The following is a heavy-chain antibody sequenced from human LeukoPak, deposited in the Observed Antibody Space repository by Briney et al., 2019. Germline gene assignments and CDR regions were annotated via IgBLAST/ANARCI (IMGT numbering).Heavy chain of an antibody. CDR2: ISGSGGST. Sequence: GGSLRLSCAASGFTFSSYAMSWVRQAPGKGLEWVSAISGSGGSTCYADSVKGRFTISRDNSKNTLYLQMNSLRAEDTAVYYCAKKGDSGGWFYYFDYWGQGTLVTVSS. D-gene: IGHD6-19*01. V-gene: IGHV3-23*01. J-gene: IGHJ4*02. CDR1: GFTFSSYA. CDR3: AKKGDSGGWFYYFDY.